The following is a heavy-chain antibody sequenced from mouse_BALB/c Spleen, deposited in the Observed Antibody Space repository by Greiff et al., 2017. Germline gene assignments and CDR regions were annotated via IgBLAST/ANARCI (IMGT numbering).Heavy chain of an antibody. J-gene: IGHJ2*01. CDR3: ARSEDY. CDR1: GYTFTDYW. V-gene: IGHV1-69*01. CDR2: IDTSDSYT. Sequence: QVQLQQSGAELVMPGASVKMSCKASGYTFTDYWMHWVKQRPGQGLEWIGAIDTSDSYTSYNQKFKGKATLTVDESSSTAYMQLSSLTSEDSAVYYCARSEDYWGQGTTLTVSS.